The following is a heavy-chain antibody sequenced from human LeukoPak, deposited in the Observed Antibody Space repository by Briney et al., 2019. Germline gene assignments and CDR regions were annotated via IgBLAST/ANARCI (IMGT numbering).Heavy chain of an antibody. V-gene: IGHV1-46*01. CDR3: ARDPVVVTAAYYYYGMDV. Sequence: ASVKVSCKASGYTFTSYYMNWVRQAPGQGLEWMGMINPSGGSTTYAQKFQGRVTMTRDTSTSTVYLELSSLRSKDTAVYYCARDPVVVTAAYYYYGMDVWGQGTTVTVSS. D-gene: IGHD2-21*02. CDR1: GYTFTSYY. J-gene: IGHJ6*02. CDR2: INPSGGST.